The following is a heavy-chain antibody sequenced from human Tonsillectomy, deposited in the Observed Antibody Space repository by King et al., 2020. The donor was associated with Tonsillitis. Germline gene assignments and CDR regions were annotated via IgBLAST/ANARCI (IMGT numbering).Heavy chain of an antibody. CDR2: ISYDGSNK. CDR3: ARDESSGRYSEYNWFDP. D-gene: IGHD6-19*01. CDR1: GFTFNSYG. Sequence: VQLVESGGGVVQPGRSLRLSCAASGFTFNSYGMHWVRQAPGKGLEWVAVISYDGSNKYYADSVKGRFTISRDNSKNTLYLQMNSLTDEDTAVYYCARDESSGRYSEYNWFDPWGQGTLVTVSS. J-gene: IGHJ5*02. V-gene: IGHV3-30*03.